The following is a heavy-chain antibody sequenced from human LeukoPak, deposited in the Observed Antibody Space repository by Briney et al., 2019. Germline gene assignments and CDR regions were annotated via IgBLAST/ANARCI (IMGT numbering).Heavy chain of an antibody. V-gene: IGHV3-23*01. Sequence: PGGSLRLSCAASGFTFSSYAMSWVRQAPGKGLEWVSAISGSGGSTYYADSVKGRFTISRDNAKNSLYPQMNSLRAEDTAVYYCARDLYFYYYDSSGYSYWGQGTLVTVSS. CDR3: ARDLYFYYYDSSGYSY. CDR1: GFTFSSYA. D-gene: IGHD3-22*01. J-gene: IGHJ4*02. CDR2: ISGSGGST.